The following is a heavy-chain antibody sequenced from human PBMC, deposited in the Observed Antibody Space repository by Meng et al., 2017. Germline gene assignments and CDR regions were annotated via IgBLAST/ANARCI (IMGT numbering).Heavy chain of an antibody. J-gene: IGHJ4*02. D-gene: IGHD5-18*01. CDR3: AKDTGYSYGYEWGYYFDY. Sequence: SLKISCAASGFTFDDYAMHWVRQVPGKGLGWVSGISWNSGSIGYADSVKGRFTIYRDNAKNSLYLQMNSLRAEDTALYYCAKDTGYSYGYEWGYYFDYWGQGTLVTVSS. V-gene: IGHV3-9*01. CDR1: GFTFDDYA. CDR2: ISWNSGSI.